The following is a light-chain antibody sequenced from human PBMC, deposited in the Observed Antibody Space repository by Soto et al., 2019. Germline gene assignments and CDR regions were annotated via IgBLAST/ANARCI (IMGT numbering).Light chain of an antibody. V-gene: IGLV1-40*01. CDR1: RSNIGAGYD. Sequence: QSALTQPPSVSGAPGQRVTISCTGSRSNIGAGYDVHWYQQLPGTAPKLLIYGNSNRPSGVPDRFSGSKSGTSASLATAGPHAEDEADYYCQSYDSSLSSSVFGGGTQLTVL. CDR3: QSYDSSLSSSV. J-gene: IGLJ7*01. CDR2: GNS.